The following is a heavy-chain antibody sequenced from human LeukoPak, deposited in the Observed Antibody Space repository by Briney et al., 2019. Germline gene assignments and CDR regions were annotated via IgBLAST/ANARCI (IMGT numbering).Heavy chain of an antibody. CDR2: IYPADSDT. V-gene: IGHV5-51*01. CDR1: GYPFYSYW. D-gene: IGHD4-23*01. J-gene: IGHJ3*02. Sequence: GESLKISCKGSGYPFYSYWIGWVRQMPGKGLEWMGTIYPADSDTTYSPSFRGQVTISADKSINTAYLQLSSLKPSDTAMYYCARRPPTVVTLSRDALHIWGQGTMVIVSS. CDR3: ARRPPTVVTLSRDALHI.